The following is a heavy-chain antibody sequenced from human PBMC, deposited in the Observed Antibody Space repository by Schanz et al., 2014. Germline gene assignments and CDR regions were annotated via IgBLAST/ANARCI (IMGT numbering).Heavy chain of an antibody. CDR3: ARPRFDYGEVDY. CDR2: LSGSGGST. CDR1: GFTFSTYA. V-gene: IGHV3-23*04. J-gene: IGHJ4*02. Sequence: VQLVESGGGLVKPGGSLRLSCAASGFTFSTYAMSWVRQAPGKGLEWVSALSGSGGSTYYADSVKGRFTISRDNSKNTLYLQMNSLRAGDTAVYYCARPRFDYGEVDYWGQGTLVTVSS. D-gene: IGHD4-17*01.